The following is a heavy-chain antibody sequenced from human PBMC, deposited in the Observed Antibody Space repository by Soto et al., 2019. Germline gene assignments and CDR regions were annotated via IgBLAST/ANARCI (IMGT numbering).Heavy chain of an antibody. V-gene: IGHV3-23*01. CDR1: GLSFSNYA. CDR2: ISASGGST. D-gene: IGHD3-3*01. CDR3: AKRLWSGSNSVGNGMDV. Sequence: EVQLLESGGGLVQPGGSLRLSCAASGLSFSNYAVTWVRQAPGKGLEWVSAISASGGSTYYADSVKGRFTISRDNSKNTVQLEMNSLRAEDTAVYYCAKRLWSGSNSVGNGMDVWGQGTTVTVSS. J-gene: IGHJ6*02.